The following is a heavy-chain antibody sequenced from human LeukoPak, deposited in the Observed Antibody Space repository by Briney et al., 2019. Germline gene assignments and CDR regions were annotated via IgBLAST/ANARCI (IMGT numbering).Heavy chain of an antibody. CDR2: INDGGTYT. Sequence: GGSLRLSCAASGFAFREYWMHWVRQTPGTGLMWVARINDGGTYTAYADSVKGRFTVSRDDAENTLYLQMNTLRVEDTAIYYCAREIKIQGFRAFDFWGQGTPVTVSS. J-gene: IGHJ4*02. CDR1: GFAFREYW. V-gene: IGHV3-74*01. CDR3: AREIKIQGFRAFDF. D-gene: IGHD3-10*01.